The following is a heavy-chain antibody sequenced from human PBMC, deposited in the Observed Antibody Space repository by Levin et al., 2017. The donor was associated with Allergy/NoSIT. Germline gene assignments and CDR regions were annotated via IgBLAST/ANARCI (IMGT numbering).Heavy chain of an antibody. Sequence: GESLKISCKGSGYSFTSYWIGWVRQMPGKGLEWMGIIYPGDSDTRYSPSFQGQVTISADKSISTAYLQWSSLKASDTAMYYCARRGWVRGTTYYYGMDVWGQGTTVTVSS. V-gene: IGHV5-51*01. CDR3: ARRGWVRGTTYYYGMDV. J-gene: IGHJ6*02. CDR1: GYSFTSYW. D-gene: IGHD3-10*01. CDR2: IYPGDSDT.